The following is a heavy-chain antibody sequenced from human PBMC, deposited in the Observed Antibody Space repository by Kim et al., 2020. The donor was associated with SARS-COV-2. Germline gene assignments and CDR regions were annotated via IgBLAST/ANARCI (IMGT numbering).Heavy chain of an antibody. D-gene: IGHD2-15*01. Sequence: GGSLRLSCAASGITFSNYAMTWVRQAPGKGLEWVSVITASGDITYYADSVRGRFTISRDNSKNTHYLQMQSLRAEDTAVYYCAARRGGYYFDYWGQGALVTFSS. J-gene: IGHJ4*02. CDR1: GITFSNYA. V-gene: IGHV3-23*01. CDR2: ITASGDIT. CDR3: AARRGGYYFDY.